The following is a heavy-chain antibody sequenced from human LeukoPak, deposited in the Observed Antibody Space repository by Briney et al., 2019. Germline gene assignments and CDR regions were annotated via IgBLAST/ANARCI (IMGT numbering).Heavy chain of an antibody. Sequence: SETLSLTCTVSGGSISSSNWWSWVRQPPGKGLEWIGEIYHSGSTNYNPSLKSRVTISVDKSKNQFSLKLSSVTAADTAVYYCARDGGESYSTFDYWGQGTLVTVSS. V-gene: IGHV4-4*02. CDR1: GGSISSSNW. CDR3: ARDGGESYSTFDY. CDR2: IYHSGST. D-gene: IGHD1-26*01. J-gene: IGHJ4*02.